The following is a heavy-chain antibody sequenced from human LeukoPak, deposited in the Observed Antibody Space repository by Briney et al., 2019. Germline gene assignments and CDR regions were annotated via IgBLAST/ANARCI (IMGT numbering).Heavy chain of an antibody. Sequence: PRGSLRLSCIASGFTFSNYELNWVRQAPGKGLEWVSHISSSGNTMHYADSVKGRFTISKDNAKNSLYLQMNSLRAEDTAVYYCARDESGDYDLDYWGQGTLVTVPS. J-gene: IGHJ4*02. CDR1: GFTFSNYE. CDR2: ISSSGNTM. V-gene: IGHV3-48*03. D-gene: IGHD4-17*01. CDR3: ARDESGDYDLDY.